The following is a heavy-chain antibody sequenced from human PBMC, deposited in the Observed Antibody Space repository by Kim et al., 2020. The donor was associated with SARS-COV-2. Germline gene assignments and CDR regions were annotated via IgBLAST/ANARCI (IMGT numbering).Heavy chain of an antibody. Sequence: ASVKVSCKASGYTFTSYAMHWVRQAPGQRLEWMGWINAGNGNTKYSQKFQGRVTITRDTSASTAYMELSSLRSEDTAVYYCAKGSIFGVVITYFDYWGQGTLVTVSS. CDR2: INAGNGNT. J-gene: IGHJ4*02. CDR1: GYTFTSYA. CDR3: AKGSIFGVVITYFDY. V-gene: IGHV1-3*01. D-gene: IGHD3-3*01.